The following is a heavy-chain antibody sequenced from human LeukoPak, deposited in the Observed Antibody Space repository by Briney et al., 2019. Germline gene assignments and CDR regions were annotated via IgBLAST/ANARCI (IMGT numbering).Heavy chain of an antibody. D-gene: IGHD3-3*01. CDR2: IYYSGST. CDR1: GGSISSYY. J-gene: IGHJ4*02. V-gene: IGHV4-39*01. CDR3: ARGRRLERSLESRYFDY. Sequence: SETLSLTCTVSGGSISSYYWGWIRQPPGKGLEWIGSIYYSGSTYYNPSLKSRVTISVDTSKNQFSLKLSSVTAADTAVYYCARGRRLERSLESRYFDYWGQGTLVTVSS.